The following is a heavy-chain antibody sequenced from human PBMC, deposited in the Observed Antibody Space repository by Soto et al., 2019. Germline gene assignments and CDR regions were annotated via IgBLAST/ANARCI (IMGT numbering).Heavy chain of an antibody. D-gene: IGHD5-18*01. V-gene: IGHV3-30-3*01. Sequence: QVQLVESGGGVVQPGRSLRLSCAASGFTFSSYAMHWVRQAPGKGLEWVAVISYDGSNKYYADSVRGRFTISRDNSKNTLYLQMNSLRAEDTAVYYCARDQGGYSYGAFDYWGQGTLVTVSS. CDR3: ARDQGGYSYGAFDY. CDR1: GFTFSSYA. CDR2: ISYDGSNK. J-gene: IGHJ4*02.